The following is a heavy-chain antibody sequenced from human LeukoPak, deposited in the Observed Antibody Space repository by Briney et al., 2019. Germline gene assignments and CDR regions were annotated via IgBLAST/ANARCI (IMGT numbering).Heavy chain of an antibody. CDR1: GFTFSSYW. V-gene: IGHV3-74*01. D-gene: IGHD5-12*01. CDR3: IRTLIVATSPYMDV. J-gene: IGHJ6*03. Sequence: PGGSLRLSCEASGFTFSSYWMHWVRQAPGKGLVWVSRVNSDGTGTTYADSVEGRFTISRDNAKNTVYLQMHSLRAEDTAIYYCIRTLIVATSPYMDVWGKGTTVTVSS. CDR2: VNSDGTGT.